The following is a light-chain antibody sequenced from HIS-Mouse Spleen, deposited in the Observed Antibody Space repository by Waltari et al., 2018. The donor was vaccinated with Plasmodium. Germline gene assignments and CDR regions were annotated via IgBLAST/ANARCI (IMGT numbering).Light chain of an antibody. J-gene: IGKJ3*01. Sequence: EIVMTQSPAPLSVSPGVGATLSRRASQSVSSNLAWYQQKPGRAPRLLIYGAATRATGIPARCSGSGSGTEFTLTISSLQYEDFAVYYCQQYNNWSFTFGPGTKVDIK. CDR3: QQYNNWSFT. V-gene: IGKV3-15*01. CDR1: QSVSSN. CDR2: GAA.